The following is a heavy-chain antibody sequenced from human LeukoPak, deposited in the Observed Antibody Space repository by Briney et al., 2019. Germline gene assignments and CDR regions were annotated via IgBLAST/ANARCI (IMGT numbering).Heavy chain of an antibody. Sequence: PSEPLSLTCTVSGGSISSYYWSWIRQPPGKGLEWIGYIYYSGSTNYNPSLKSRVTISVDTSKNQFSLKLSSVTAADTAVYYCASSIVVVTSFDYWGQGTLVTVSS. D-gene: IGHD2-21*02. CDR3: ASSIVVVTSFDY. V-gene: IGHV4-59*01. CDR2: IYYSGST. CDR1: GGSISSYY. J-gene: IGHJ4*02.